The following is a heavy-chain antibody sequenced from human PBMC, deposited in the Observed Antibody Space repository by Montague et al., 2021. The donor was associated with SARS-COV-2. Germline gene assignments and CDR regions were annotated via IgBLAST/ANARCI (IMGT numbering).Heavy chain of an antibody. J-gene: IGHJ5*02. CDR2: TYNSGST. CDR1: GGSISSSGYY. Sequence: SETLSLTCTVSGGSISSSGYYWGWIRQPPGKGLEWIGSTYNSGSTYYNPSLKSRVTISVDTSKNQLSLKLSSVTTADTAVYYCARDTGEDVLLWIGGDWCGHWGQGTLVTVSS. CDR3: ARDTGEDVLLWIGGDWCGH. D-gene: IGHD3-10*01. V-gene: IGHV4-39*07.